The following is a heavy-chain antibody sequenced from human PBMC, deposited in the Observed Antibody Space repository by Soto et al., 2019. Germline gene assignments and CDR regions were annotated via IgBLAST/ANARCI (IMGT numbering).Heavy chain of an antibody. CDR1: GFTFSSYA. CDR3: AKDSRANPFDI. CDR2: VSGTGGSA. V-gene: IGHV3-23*01. D-gene: IGHD5-12*01. Sequence: EVQLLESGGGLVRPGGSLRLSCAASGFTFSSYAMTWVRQAPGKGLEWVSGVSGTGGSAYYADSVKGRFTISRDNAKNTLYLQMNSLRAEDTAVYYCAKDSRANPFDIWGQGTMVTVSS. J-gene: IGHJ3*02.